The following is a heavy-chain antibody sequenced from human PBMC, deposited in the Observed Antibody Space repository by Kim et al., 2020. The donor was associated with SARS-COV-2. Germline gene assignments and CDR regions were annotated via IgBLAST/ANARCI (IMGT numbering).Heavy chain of an antibody. CDR1: GGSISSGGYY. D-gene: IGHD3-10*01. CDR2: IYYSGST. J-gene: IGHJ5*02. CDR3: ARERGSGRLFNWFDP. Sequence: SETLSLTCTVSGGSISSGGYYWSWIRQHPGKGLEWIGYIYYSGSTYYNPSLKSRVTITVDTSKNQFSRKLSSVTAADAAVYYCARERGSGRLFNWFDPWGQGTLVTVSS. V-gene: IGHV4-31*03.